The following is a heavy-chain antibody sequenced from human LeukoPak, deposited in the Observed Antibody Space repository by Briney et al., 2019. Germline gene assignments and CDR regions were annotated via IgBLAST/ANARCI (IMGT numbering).Heavy chain of an antibody. V-gene: IGHV1-8*01. CDR2: MNPNSGNT. J-gene: IGHJ4*02. CDR3: ARRTIYSYGSINDY. D-gene: IGHD5-18*01. CDR1: GYTFTSYD. Sequence: GASVKVSCKASGYTFTSYDINWVRQATGQGLEWMGWMNPNSGNTGYAQKFQGRVTMTRNTSISTAYMELSSLRSDDTAVYYCARRTIYSYGSINDYWGQGTLVTVSS.